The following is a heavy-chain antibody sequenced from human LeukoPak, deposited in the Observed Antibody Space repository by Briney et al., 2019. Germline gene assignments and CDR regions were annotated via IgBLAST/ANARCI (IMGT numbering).Heavy chain of an antibody. CDR3: ASSGWSYP. V-gene: IGHV3-21*01. CDR2: ISSSSSYI. Sequence: GGTLTLYCAASGFTFSSYSMNWVRQAPGKGLECVSSISSSSSYIYYADSVKGRLTISRDNAKSSLYLQMNSLRAEDTAVYNCASSGWSYPWGQGTLL. CDR1: GFTFSSYS. D-gene: IGHD6-19*01. J-gene: IGHJ5*02.